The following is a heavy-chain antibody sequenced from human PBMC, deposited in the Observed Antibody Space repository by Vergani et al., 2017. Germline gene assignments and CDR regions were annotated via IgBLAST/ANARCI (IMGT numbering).Heavy chain of an antibody. CDR1: GGSISSSNW. CDR2: IYHSGST. V-gene: IGHV4-4*02. D-gene: IGHD1-20*01. Sequence: QVQLQESGPGLVKPSGTLSLTCAFSGGSISSSNWWSWVRQPPGKGLGWSGEIYHSGSTNYNPSLKSRVTISVDKSKNKFSMKLSSVTAADTAVYYCARFLTGTTIYYYYGMDVWGEGTTVTVSS. J-gene: IGHJ6*04. CDR3: ARFLTGTTIYYYYGMDV.